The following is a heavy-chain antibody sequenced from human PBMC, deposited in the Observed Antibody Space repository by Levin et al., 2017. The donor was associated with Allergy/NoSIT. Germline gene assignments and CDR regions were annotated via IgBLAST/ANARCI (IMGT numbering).Heavy chain of an antibody. CDR2: IRSKAYGGTT. V-gene: IGHV3-49*03. Sequence: PGGSLRLSCTASGFTFGDYAMSWFRQAPGKGLEWVGFIRSKAYGGTTEYAASVRGRFTISRDDSKSIAYLQMNSLKTEDTAVFYCSRGGLVAPADYWGQGTLVTVSS. CDR3: SRGGLVAPADY. J-gene: IGHJ4*02. CDR1: GFTFGDYA. D-gene: IGHD1-14*01.